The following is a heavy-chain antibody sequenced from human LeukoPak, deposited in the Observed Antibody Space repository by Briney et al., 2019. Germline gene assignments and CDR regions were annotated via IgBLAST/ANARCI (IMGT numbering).Heavy chain of an antibody. D-gene: IGHD4-11*01. J-gene: IGHJ5*02. CDR2: INHSGST. CDR3: ARRETTASSRFDP. CDR1: GGSFSGYY. Sequence: SETLSLTCAVYGGSFSGYYWSWIRQPPGKGLEWIGEINHSGSTNYNPSLKSRVTISVDTSKNQFSLKLSSVTAADTAVYYCARRETTASSRFDPWGQGTLVTVSS. V-gene: IGHV4-34*01.